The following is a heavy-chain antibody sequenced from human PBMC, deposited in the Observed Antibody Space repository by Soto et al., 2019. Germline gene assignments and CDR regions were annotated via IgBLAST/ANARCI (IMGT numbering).Heavy chain of an antibody. D-gene: IGHD2-15*01. CDR1: GGSMSSSSYY. CDR2: IYYSGST. J-gene: IGHJ1*01. CDR3: ARRGGGSCYQH. Sequence: QLQLQESGPGLVKPSETLSLTCTVSGGSMSSSSYYWGWIRQPPGKGLEWIGSIYYSGSTYYNPSLKSRVTISVDTSKNQFSLKLSSVTAADTAVYYCARRGGGSCYQHWGQGTLVTVSS. V-gene: IGHV4-39*01.